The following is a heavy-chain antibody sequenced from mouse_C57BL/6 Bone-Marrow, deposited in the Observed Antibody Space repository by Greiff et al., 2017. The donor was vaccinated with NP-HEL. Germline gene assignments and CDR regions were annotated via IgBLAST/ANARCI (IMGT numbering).Heavy chain of an antibody. D-gene: IGHD3-2*02. J-gene: IGHJ3*01. CDR3: ARERSGYVRFAY. CDR1: GYTFTSYW. CDR2: IYPGSGST. V-gene: IGHV1-55*01. Sequence: QVQLQQPGAELVKPGASVKMSCKASGYTFTSYWITWVKQRPGQGLEWIGDIYPGSGSTNYNEKFKSKGTLTVDTSSSTAYMQLSSLTSEDSAVYYCARERSGYVRFAYWGQGTLVTVSA.